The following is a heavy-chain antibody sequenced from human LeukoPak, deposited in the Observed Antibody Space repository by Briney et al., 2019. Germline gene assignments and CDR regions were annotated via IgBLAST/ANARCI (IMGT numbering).Heavy chain of an antibody. CDR1: GFTFSSYG. D-gene: IGHD6-6*01. CDR3: AKVSSSSRGDWYFDL. V-gene: IGHV3-33*06. CDR2: IWYDGSNK. Sequence: PGGSLRLSCAASGFTFSSYGMHWVRQAPGKGLEWVAVIWYDGSNKYYADSVKGRFTISRDNSKNTLYPQMNSLRAEDTAVYYCAKVSSSSRGDWYFDLWGRGTLVTVSS. J-gene: IGHJ2*01.